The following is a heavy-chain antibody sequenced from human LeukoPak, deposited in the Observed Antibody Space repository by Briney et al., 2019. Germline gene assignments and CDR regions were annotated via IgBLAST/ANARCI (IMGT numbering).Heavy chain of an antibody. J-gene: IGHJ4*02. V-gene: IGHV1-2*02. Sequence: ASVKVSCKASEYTFNDFYMHWVRQAPGHGLEWMGWINPDSGGTNSAQKFQGRVTMTRDTSISTAYMALSRLRSDDTAVYYCASSYYYDSSVDYWGQGTLVTVSS. CDR2: INPDSGGT. CDR3: ASSYYYDSSVDY. D-gene: IGHD3-22*01. CDR1: EYTFNDFY.